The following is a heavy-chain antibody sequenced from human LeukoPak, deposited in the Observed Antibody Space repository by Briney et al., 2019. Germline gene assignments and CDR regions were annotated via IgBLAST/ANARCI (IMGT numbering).Heavy chain of an antibody. Sequence: GESLKISCKGSGYSFTSYWIGWVRQMPGKGLEWMGIIYPGDSYTRYSPSFQGQVTISADKSISTAYLQWSSLQASDTAVYYCARNVDTHFDYWGQGTLVTISS. CDR3: ARNVDTHFDY. V-gene: IGHV5-51*01. CDR1: GYSFTSYW. D-gene: IGHD5-18*01. J-gene: IGHJ4*02. CDR2: IYPGDSYT.